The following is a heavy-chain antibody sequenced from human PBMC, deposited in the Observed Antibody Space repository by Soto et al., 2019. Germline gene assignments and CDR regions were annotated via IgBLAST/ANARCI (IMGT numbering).Heavy chain of an antibody. CDR1: GFTFSNAW. D-gene: IGHD2-21*02. CDR2: IKSKTDGGTT. V-gene: IGHV3-15*07. J-gene: IGHJ1*01. CDR3: TTVPYCGGDCYLAYFQH. Sequence: PGGSLRLSCAASGFTFSNAWMNWVRQAPGKGLEWVGRIKSKTDGGTTDYAAPVKGRFTISSDDSKNTLYLQMNSLKTEDTAVYYCTTVPYCGGDCYLAYFQHWGQGTLVTVSS.